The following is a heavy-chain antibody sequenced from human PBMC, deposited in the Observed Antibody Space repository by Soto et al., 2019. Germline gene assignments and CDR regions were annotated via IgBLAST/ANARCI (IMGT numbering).Heavy chain of an antibody. J-gene: IGHJ4*02. CDR2: IHHSGDD. Sequence: SETLSLTCGVSGGSVTSDSWWSCVRQPPGKGLEWIGEIHHSGDDNYNPSLKSRVTLSLDKSKNQFSLELTSVTAADTAAYFCARVEFGTFGAYWGQGTQVTVSS. CDR3: ARVEFGTFGAY. V-gene: IGHV4-4*02. D-gene: IGHD3-10*01. CDR1: GGSVTSDSW.